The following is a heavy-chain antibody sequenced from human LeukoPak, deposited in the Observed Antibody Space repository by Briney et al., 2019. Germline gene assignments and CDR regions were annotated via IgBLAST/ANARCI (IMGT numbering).Heavy chain of an antibody. CDR3: ASCSGNCYSFDP. V-gene: IGHV4-39*01. D-gene: IGHD2-21*01. J-gene: IGHJ5*02. CDR1: GGSISRSSYY. Sequence: SETPSLTCTVSGGSISRSSYYWGWIRQPPGKGLEWIGNIYYSGNTYYNPSLKSRVTISVDTSQNQFSLKLSSVTAADTAVYYCASCSGNCYSFDPWGQGTLVTVSS. CDR2: IYYSGNT.